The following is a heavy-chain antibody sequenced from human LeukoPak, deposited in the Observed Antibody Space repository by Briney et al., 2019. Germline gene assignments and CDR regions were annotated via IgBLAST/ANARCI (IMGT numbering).Heavy chain of an antibody. V-gene: IGHV3-23*01. J-gene: IGHJ5*02. Sequence: GGSLRLSCAASGFTFSSYAMSWVRQAPGKGLEWVSAISGSGGSTYYADSVKGRFTISRDNSKNTLYLQMNSLRAEDTAVYYCAKDSYYDILTGYYMERNWFDPWGQGTLVTVSS. D-gene: IGHD3-9*01. CDR1: GFTFSSYA. CDR3: AKDSYYDILTGYYMERNWFDP. CDR2: ISGSGGST.